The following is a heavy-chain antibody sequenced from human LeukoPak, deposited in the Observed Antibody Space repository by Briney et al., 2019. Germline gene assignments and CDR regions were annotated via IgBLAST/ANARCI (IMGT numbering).Heavy chain of an antibody. V-gene: IGHV3-30*02. D-gene: IGHD2-2*01. CDR1: GFPFTNYL. CDR3: AKETIPAATTGYFQH. J-gene: IGHJ1*01. CDR2: IRYDGSNK. Sequence: GGSLRVSCAASGFPFTNYLMSWVRQAPGKGLEWVAFIRYDGSNKYYADSVKGRFTISRDNSKNTLYLQMNSLRAEDTAVYYCAKETIPAATTGYFQHWGQGTLVTVSS.